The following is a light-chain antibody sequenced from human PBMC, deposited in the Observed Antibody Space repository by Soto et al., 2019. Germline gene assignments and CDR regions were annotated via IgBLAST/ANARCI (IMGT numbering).Light chain of an antibody. Sequence: EIVMTQSPATLSVSPGERATLSCRASQSVSSNLAWYQQKPGQAPRLLIYGASIRATGIPARFSGRGSGTEFTLTISSLQSEDFAVYYCQQYTNWPPNTFGQGTRLEIK. J-gene: IGKJ5*01. V-gene: IGKV3-15*01. CDR3: QQYTNWPPNT. CDR1: QSVSSN. CDR2: GAS.